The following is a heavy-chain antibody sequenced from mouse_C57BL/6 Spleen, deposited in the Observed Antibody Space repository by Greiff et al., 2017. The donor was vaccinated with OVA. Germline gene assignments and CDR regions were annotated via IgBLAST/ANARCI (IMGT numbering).Heavy chain of an antibody. J-gene: IGHJ2*01. CDR1: GYTFTSYG. V-gene: IGHV1-81*01. CDR2: IYPRSGNT. Sequence: QVQLQQSGAELARPGASVKLSCKASGYTFTSYGISWVKQRTGQGLEWIGEIYPRSGNTYYNEKFKGKATLTADKSSSTAYMELRSLTSEDSAVYFCARNYDGYYPFDYWGQGTTLTVSS. CDR3: ARNYDGYYPFDY. D-gene: IGHD2-3*01.